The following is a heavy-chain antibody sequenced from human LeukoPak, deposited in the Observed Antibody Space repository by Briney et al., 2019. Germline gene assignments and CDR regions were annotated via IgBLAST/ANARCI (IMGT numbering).Heavy chain of an antibody. V-gene: IGHV3-74*01. J-gene: IGHJ6*03. Sequence: GGSLRLSCAASGFTFSSYWMHWVRQAPGKGLVWVSRINSDGSSTSYADSVKGRFTISRDNAKNTLYLQMNSPRAEDTAVYYYARTRGSGSYYTYYYYYYYMDVWGKGTTVTISS. CDR3: ARTRGSGSYYTYYYYYYYMDV. CDR1: GFTFSSYW. D-gene: IGHD3-10*01. CDR2: INSDGSST.